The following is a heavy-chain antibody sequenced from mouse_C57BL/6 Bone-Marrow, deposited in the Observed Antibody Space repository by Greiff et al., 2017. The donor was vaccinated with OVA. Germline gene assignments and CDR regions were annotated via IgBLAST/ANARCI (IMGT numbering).Heavy chain of an antibody. CDR2: IRSKSNNYAT. J-gene: IGHJ3*01. Sequence: EVQLVESGGGLVQPKGSLKLSCAASGFSFNTYAMNWVRQASGKGLEWVARIRSKSNNYATYYADSVKDRFTISRDDSESKLYLQMNNVKTEDTAVYYCVRQRFAYWGQGTLVTVSA. CDR1: GFSFNTYA. CDR3: VRQRFAY. V-gene: IGHV10-1*01.